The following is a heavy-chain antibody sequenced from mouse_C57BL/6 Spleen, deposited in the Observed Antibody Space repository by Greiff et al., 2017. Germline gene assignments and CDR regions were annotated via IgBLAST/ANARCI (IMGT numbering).Heavy chain of an antibody. CDR1: GYTFTSYW. D-gene: IGHD2-1*01. Sequence: QVQLQQPGAELVRPGSSVKLSCKASGYTFTSYWMHWVKQRPIQGLEWIGNIDPSDSETHYNQKFKDKATLTVDKSSSTAYMQLSSLTSEDSAVYYCARRRNGKGGAMDYWGQGTSVTVSS. CDR3: ARRRNGKGGAMDY. CDR2: IDPSDSET. J-gene: IGHJ4*01. V-gene: IGHV1-52*01.